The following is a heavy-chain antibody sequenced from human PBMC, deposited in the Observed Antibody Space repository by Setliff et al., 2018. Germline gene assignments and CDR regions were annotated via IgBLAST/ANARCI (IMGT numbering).Heavy chain of an antibody. CDR3: ARSPANGGHDAFDI. V-gene: IGHV3-21*01. D-gene: IGHD6-25*01. CDR2: ISPRSIYI. Sequence: GESLKLSCAAFGFTFSIYSMHWVRQAPGKGLEWVSSISPRSIYIYYADSVKGRFTISRDNAKNSLYLQLNSLGAEDTAVYYCARSPANGGHDAFDIWGQGTMVTVSS. J-gene: IGHJ3*02. CDR1: GFTFSIYS.